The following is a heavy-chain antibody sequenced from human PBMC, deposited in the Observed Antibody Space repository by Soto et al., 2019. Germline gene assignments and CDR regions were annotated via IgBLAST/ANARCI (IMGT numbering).Heavy chain of an antibody. Sequence: TGESLKISCKGSGYSFAGYWITWVRQKPGKGLEWMGRIDPSDSQTYYSPSFRGHVTISATKSITTVFLQWSSLRASDTAMYYCARQIYGSDTGPNFQYYFDSWGQGTPVTVSS. CDR1: GYSFAGYW. J-gene: IGHJ4*02. CDR3: ARQIYGSDTGPNFQYYFDS. V-gene: IGHV5-10-1*01. D-gene: IGHD5-18*01. CDR2: IDPSDSQT.